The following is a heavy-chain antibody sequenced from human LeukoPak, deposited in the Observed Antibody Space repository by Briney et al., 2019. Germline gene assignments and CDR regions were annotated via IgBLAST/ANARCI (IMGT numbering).Heavy chain of an antibody. CDR2: INHSGST. J-gene: IGHJ5*02. V-gene: IGHV4-34*01. CDR1: GGSFSGYY. Sequence: SETLSLTCAVYGGSFSGYYWSWIRQPPGKGLEWIGEINHSGSTNYNPSLKSRVTISVDTSKNQFSLKLSSVTAADTAVYYCARDKGDYYDSSGYYYEGSWFDPWGQGTLVTVSS. CDR3: ARDKGDYYDSSGYYYEGSWFDP. D-gene: IGHD3-22*01.